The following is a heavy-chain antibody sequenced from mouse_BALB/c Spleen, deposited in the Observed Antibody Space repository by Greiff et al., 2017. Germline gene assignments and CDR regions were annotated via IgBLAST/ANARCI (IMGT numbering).Heavy chain of an antibody. V-gene: IGHV3-2*02. D-gene: IGHD4-1*01. CDR1: GYSITSDYA. J-gene: IGHJ1*01. CDR2: ISYSGST. CDR3: ARTGYWYFDV. Sequence: EVKLQESGPGLVKPSQSLSLTCTVTGYSITSDYAWNWIRQFPGNKLECMGYISYSGSTSYNPSLKSRISITRDTSKNQFFLQLNSVTTEDTATYYCARTGYWYFDVWGAGTTVTVSS.